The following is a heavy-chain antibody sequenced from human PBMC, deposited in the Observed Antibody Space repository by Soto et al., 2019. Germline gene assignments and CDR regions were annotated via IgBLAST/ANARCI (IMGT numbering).Heavy chain of an antibody. CDR1: GYTFTSYY. CDR3: ARVYCSGGSCYSIDY. CDR2: INPSGGST. J-gene: IGHJ4*02. Sequence: ASVKVSCKASGYTFTSYYMHWVRQAPGQGLEWMGIINPSGGSTSYAQKFQGRVTITTDKSTSTVYMELSSLRSEDTAAYYCARVYCSGGSCYSIDYWGQGTLVTVSS. D-gene: IGHD2-15*01. V-gene: IGHV1-46*03.